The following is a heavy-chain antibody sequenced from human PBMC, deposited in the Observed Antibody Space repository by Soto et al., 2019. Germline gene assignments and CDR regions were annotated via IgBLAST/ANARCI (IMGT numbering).Heavy chain of an antibody. CDR2: ISGSGGST. D-gene: IGHD6-6*01. CDR3: AKNVIDRDSSSDY. Sequence: EVHLSESGGGLVQPGGSLRLSCTASGFTFSSYAMSWVRQAPGKGLEWVSVISGSGGSTYYADSVKGRFTISRDSSKNTLYLQMNSLRAEDTAVYYCAKNVIDRDSSSDYWGQGTLVTVSS. J-gene: IGHJ4*02. CDR1: GFTFSSYA. V-gene: IGHV3-23*01.